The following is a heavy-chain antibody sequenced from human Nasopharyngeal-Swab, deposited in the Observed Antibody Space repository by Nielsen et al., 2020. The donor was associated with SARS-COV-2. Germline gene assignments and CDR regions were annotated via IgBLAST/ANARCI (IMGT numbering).Heavy chain of an antibody. CDR2: FDPEDGET. CDR3: ATQDGYNYYYYYMDV. V-gene: IGHV1-24*01. J-gene: IGHJ6*03. Sequence: WVRQAPGQGLEWMGGFDPEDGETIYAQKFQGRVTMTEDTSTDTAYMELSSLRSEDTAVYYCATQDGYNYYYYYMDVWGKGTTVTVSS. D-gene: IGHD5-24*01.